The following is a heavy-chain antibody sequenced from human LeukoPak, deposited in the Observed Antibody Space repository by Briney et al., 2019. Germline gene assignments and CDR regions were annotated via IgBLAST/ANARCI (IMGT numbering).Heavy chain of an antibody. V-gene: IGHV4-30-2*01. CDR2: IYHSGST. Sequence: SETLSLTCIVSGGSISSGGYYWSWIRQPPGKGLEWIGYIYHSGSTYYNPSLKSRVTISVDRSKNQFSLKLSSVTAADTAVYYCARTYGGNFYFDYWGQGTLVTVSS. D-gene: IGHD4-23*01. J-gene: IGHJ4*02. CDR1: GGSISSGGYY. CDR3: ARTYGGNFYFDY.